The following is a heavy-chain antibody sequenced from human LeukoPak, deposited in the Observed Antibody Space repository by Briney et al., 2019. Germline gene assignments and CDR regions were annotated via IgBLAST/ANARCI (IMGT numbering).Heavy chain of an antibody. Sequence: GGSLRLSCAASGFTFSSYAMSWVRQAPGTGLEWVSGISRYGGNIYYAESVKGRFTISRDNSNDTLYLQMNTLRVEDTAVYYCAREGDSSSVGWFDPWGQGTLVTVSS. CDR3: AREGDSSSVGWFDP. CDR2: ISRYGGNI. J-gene: IGHJ5*02. CDR1: GFTFSSYA. V-gene: IGHV3-23*01. D-gene: IGHD6-13*01.